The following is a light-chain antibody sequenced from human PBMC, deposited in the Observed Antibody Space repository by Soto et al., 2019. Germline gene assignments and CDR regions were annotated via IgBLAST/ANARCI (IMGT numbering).Light chain of an antibody. Sequence: QSVLTQPPSASGSPGPSVTISCTGASSDVGKYNFVSWYQQHPGKDPKLMIYDVTERPSGVPDRFSGSKSGNTATLTGSGLQAEDESDYYCNSYAGSCIPVVFGGGTKVTVL. V-gene: IGLV2-8*01. CDR1: SSDVGKYNF. J-gene: IGLJ2*01. CDR2: DVT. CDR3: NSYAGSCIPVV.